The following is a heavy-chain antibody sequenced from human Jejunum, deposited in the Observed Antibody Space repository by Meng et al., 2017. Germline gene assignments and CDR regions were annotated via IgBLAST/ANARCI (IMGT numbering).Heavy chain of an antibody. Sequence: QVQLRVSGPGLGRRSGSLTRSCSVSGDSISSNNRWTWVRQPPGRGLEWIGEIYHGGDTNYNPSLTSPVTISVDKSKNQFTLRLNSVTAADTAIYYCARDWGCRDGYCFSGLLEFWGQGSLVTVSS. CDR2: IYHGGDT. CDR1: GDSISSNNR. J-gene: IGHJ4*02. CDR3: ARDWGCRDGYCFSGLLEF. D-gene: IGHD2-15*01. V-gene: IGHV4-4*02.